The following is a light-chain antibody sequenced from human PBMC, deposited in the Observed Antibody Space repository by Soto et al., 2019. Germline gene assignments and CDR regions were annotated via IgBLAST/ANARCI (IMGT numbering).Light chain of an antibody. CDR1: SSDVGGYYS. J-gene: IGLJ2*01. CDR2: DVS. Sequence: QSALTQPASVSGSPGQSIAISCTGTSSDVGGYYSVSWYQQHPGKAPKLVIHDVSNRPSGVSNRFSGSKSGNTASLTISGLQAEDEADYYCSSYTSSSTRVFGGGTKLTVL. CDR3: SSYTSSSTRV. V-gene: IGLV2-14*01.